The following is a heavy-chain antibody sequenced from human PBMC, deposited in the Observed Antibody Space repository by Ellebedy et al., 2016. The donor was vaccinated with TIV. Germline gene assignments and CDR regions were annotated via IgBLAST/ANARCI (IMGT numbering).Heavy chain of an antibody. V-gene: IGHV3-30*02. CDR2: VRYDGSND. J-gene: IGHJ4*02. CDR3: AAERNVPAAAFDY. D-gene: IGHD6-13*01. CDR1: GFTFNDYG. Sequence: PGGSLRLSCAASGFTFNDYGMHWLRQAPGKGLEWVAFVRYDGSNDCYADSVKGRFTISRDNSKNTLSLQMNSLIGEDTAVYYCAAERNVPAAAFDYWGQGTLVTVSS.